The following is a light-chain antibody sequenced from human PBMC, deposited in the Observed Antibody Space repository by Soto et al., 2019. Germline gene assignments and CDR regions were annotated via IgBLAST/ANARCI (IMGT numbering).Light chain of an antibody. J-gene: IGKJ4*01. V-gene: IGKV4-1*01. CDR1: QSVLYSSNNKNY. Sequence: DIVMTQSPDSLAVSLGERATINCKSSQSVLYSSNNKNYLAWYQQKPGQPPKLLIYWASTRESGVPDRFSGSGSGTDFTLTISSLQAEDVAVYYCQQYYSTLPGLTFGGGTKVEIK. CDR2: WAS. CDR3: QQYYSTLPGLT.